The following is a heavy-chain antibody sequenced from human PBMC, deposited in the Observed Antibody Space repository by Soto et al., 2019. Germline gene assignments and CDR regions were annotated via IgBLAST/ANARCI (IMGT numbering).Heavy chain of an antibody. Sequence: PGVSLRLSCAASGFTCSSYAMSWVRQSPGKGLELVSAISGSCGSTYYADSVKGRFTISRDNSKNTLYLQMNSLRAEDTAVYYCAKDRARSSSWSFDYWGQGTLVTVSS. CDR1: GFTCSSYA. V-gene: IGHV3-23*01. CDR3: AKDRARSSSWSFDY. D-gene: IGHD6-13*01. J-gene: IGHJ4*02. CDR2: ISGSCGST.